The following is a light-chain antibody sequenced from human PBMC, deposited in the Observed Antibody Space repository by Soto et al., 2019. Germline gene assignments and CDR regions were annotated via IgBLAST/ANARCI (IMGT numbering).Light chain of an antibody. J-gene: IGKJ1*01. Sequence: EIVMTQSPVTLSVSPGERATLSCRASQSISSNLAWYQHKPGQAPRLLIFGASTRATDVPARFSGSGSGTEFTLPISTLQSEDFAFYSGLKHNNWPRTFGKGTKV. CDR1: QSISSN. V-gene: IGKV3-15*01. CDR2: GAS. CDR3: LKHNNWPRT.